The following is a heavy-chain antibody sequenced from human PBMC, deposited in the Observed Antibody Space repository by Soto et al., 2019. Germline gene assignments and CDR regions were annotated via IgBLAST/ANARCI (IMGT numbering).Heavy chain of an antibody. Sequence: DVQLVESGGGLVQPGRSLRLSCAASGFTFDDYAMHWVRQAPGKGLEWVSGISWHSGSIGYADSVKGRFTISRDNAKNSLYLQMNSLRAEDTALYYCAKVSAGYYYTYYMDVWGKGTTVTVSS. CDR2: ISWHSGSI. CDR1: GFTFDDYA. CDR3: AKVSAGYYYTYYMDV. V-gene: IGHV3-9*01. J-gene: IGHJ6*03.